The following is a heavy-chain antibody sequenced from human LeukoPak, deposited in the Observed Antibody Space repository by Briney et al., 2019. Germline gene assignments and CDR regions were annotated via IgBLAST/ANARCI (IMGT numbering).Heavy chain of an antibody. Sequence: PGGSLRLSCTASGFTFGDYAMSWVRQAPGKGLEWVGFIRSKAYGGATEYAASVKGRFTISRDDSKSIAYLQMNSLKTEDTAVYYCTRGWDGRTYYDFWSGYYTLLFDYWGQGTLVTVSS. D-gene: IGHD3-3*01. CDR3: TRGWDGRTYYDFWSGYYTLLFDY. CDR2: IRSKAYGGAT. V-gene: IGHV3-49*04. J-gene: IGHJ4*02. CDR1: GFTFGDYA.